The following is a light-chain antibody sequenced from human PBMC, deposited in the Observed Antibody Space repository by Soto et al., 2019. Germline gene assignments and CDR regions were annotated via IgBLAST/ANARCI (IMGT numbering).Light chain of an antibody. J-gene: IGKJ4*01. Sequence: EIVMTQSPATLSVSPGERATLSCRASQSISITLAWYQQQPAQAPRLLIYGASTRATGIPARFSGSGSGTEFTLTISGLQSEDFAVYYCQQYSNWPRTFGGGTKVDIK. CDR1: QSISIT. V-gene: IGKV3-15*01. CDR3: QQYSNWPRT. CDR2: GAS.